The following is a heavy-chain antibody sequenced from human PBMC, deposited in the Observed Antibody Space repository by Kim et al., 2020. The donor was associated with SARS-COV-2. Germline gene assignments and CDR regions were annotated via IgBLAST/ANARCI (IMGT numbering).Heavy chain of an antibody. CDR2: ISAYNGNT. Sequence: ASVKVSCKASGYTFTSYGISWVRQAPGQGLEWMGWISAYNGNTNYAQKLQGRVTMTTDTSTSTAYMELRSLRSDDTAVYYCAREMVRGVRANYGMDVWGQGTTVTVSS. CDR3: AREMVRGVRANYGMDV. J-gene: IGHJ6*02. CDR1: GYTFTSYG. V-gene: IGHV1-18*01. D-gene: IGHD3-10*01.